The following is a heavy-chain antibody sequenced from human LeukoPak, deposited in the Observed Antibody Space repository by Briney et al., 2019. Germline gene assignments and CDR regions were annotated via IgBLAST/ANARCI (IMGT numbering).Heavy chain of an antibody. CDR1: GFTFSSYW. CDR2: IKQDGSEK. CDR3: ARENTPELLWFGYHFDY. D-gene: IGHD3-10*01. V-gene: IGHV3-7*01. Sequence: GGSLRLSCAASGFTFSSYWMSWVRQAPGKGLEWVANIKQDGSEKYYVDSVKGRFTISRDNAKNSLYLQMNSLRAEDTAVYYCARENTPELLWFGYHFDYWGQGTLVTVSS. J-gene: IGHJ4*02.